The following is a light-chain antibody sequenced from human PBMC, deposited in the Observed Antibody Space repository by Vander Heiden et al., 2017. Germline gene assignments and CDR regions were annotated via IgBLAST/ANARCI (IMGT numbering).Light chain of an antibody. J-gene: IGKJ3*01. V-gene: IGKV1-27*01. Sequence: DIQMTQSPSSLSASVGDRVTITCRASQGISNYLAWYQQKPGKVPKLLIYAASTLQSGVPSRFSRSRSGTDFTLTISSLQPEDVATYYCLKDNSARFTFGHGTKVDIK. CDR3: LKDNSARFT. CDR1: QGISNY. CDR2: AAS.